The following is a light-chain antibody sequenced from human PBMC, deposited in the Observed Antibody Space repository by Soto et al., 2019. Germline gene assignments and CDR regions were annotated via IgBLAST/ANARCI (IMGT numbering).Light chain of an antibody. J-gene: IGKJ4*01. CDR3: QQYCSSPLT. CDR2: GAS. Sequence: EIVLTQSPGTLSLSPGERATLSCRASQSFSSSYLAWYQQKPRQAPRLLIYGASSRATGIPDRFSGSGSGSDFTLTISRLEPEEFAVYYCQQYCSSPLTFGGGTKVEIK. V-gene: IGKV3-20*01. CDR1: QSFSSSY.